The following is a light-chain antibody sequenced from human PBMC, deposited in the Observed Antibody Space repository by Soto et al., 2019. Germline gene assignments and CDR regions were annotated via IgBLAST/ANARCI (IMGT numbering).Light chain of an antibody. Sequence: EIVLTQSPGTLSLSPGERATLSCRASQSVTKSLAWYQRKPGQAPRLLIYDASNRATGIPARFSGSGSGTDFTLTISSLEPEDFAVYYCQQRSNWPITFGQGTRLEIK. V-gene: IGKV3-11*01. CDR2: DAS. CDR1: QSVTKS. J-gene: IGKJ5*01. CDR3: QQRSNWPIT.